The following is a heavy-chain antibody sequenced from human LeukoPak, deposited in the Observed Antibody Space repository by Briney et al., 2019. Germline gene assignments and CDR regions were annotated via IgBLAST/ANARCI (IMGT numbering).Heavy chain of an antibody. Sequence: ASVKVSCKASGYTFTSYGISWVRQAPGQGLEWMGWISAYNGNTNYAQKLQGRVTMTTDTSTSTAYMELRSLRSDDTAVYYCARQLSDFWSGYYWFDPWGQGTLVTVSS. J-gene: IGHJ5*02. V-gene: IGHV1-18*01. CDR3: ARQLSDFWSGYYWFDP. CDR2: ISAYNGNT. D-gene: IGHD3-3*01. CDR1: GYTFTSYG.